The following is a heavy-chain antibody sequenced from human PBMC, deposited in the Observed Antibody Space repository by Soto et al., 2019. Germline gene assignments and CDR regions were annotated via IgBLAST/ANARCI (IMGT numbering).Heavy chain of an antibody. CDR3: ARHDGGSGWYVYYGMDV. Sequence: LSLTCTVSGGSISSSSYYWGWIRQPPGKGLEWIGSIYYSGSTYYNPSLKSRVTISVDKSKNQFSLKLSSVTAADTAVYYCARHDGGSGWYVYYGMDVWGQGTTVTVSS. CDR1: GGSISSSSYY. J-gene: IGHJ6*02. CDR2: IYYSGST. V-gene: IGHV4-39*01. D-gene: IGHD6-19*01.